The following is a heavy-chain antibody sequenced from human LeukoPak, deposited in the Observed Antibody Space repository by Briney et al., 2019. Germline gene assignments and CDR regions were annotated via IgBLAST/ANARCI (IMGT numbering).Heavy chain of an antibody. D-gene: IGHD6-13*01. Sequence: PSETLSLTCAVYGGSFSGYYWSWIRQPPGEGLEWIGEINHSGSTNYNPSLKSRVTISVDTSKNQFSLKLSSVTAADTAVYYCATTAAGTGDWFDPWGQGTLVTVSS. CDR1: GGSFSGYY. J-gene: IGHJ5*02. CDR3: ATTAAGTGDWFDP. CDR2: INHSGST. V-gene: IGHV4-34*01.